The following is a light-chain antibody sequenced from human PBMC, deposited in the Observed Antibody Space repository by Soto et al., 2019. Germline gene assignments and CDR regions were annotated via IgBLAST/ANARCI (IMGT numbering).Light chain of an antibody. V-gene: IGLV1-40*01. CDR2: RNN. J-gene: IGLJ1*01. Sequence: TVVTQPPSVSGAPGQRVTISCSGTSSNIGAGYDVHWYQQLPGAAPRLLIFRNNNRPSGVPDRFSGSKSGSSASLAITGLQAEDEGDYYCQSYDTSLSAYVFATGTKVTVL. CDR1: SSNIGAGYD. CDR3: QSYDTSLSAYV.